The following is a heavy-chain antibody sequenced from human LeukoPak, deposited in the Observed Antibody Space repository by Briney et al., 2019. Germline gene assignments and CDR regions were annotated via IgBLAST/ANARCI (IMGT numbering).Heavy chain of an antibody. Sequence: PSETLSLTCTVSGGSISSYYWSWIRQAPGKGLEWIGYIYYGGSTNYNPSLKSRVTISVDTSKNQFSLKLSSVTAADTAVYYCARDRCTNGVCYNDYWGQGTLVTVSS. CDR3: ARDRCTNGVCYNDY. CDR1: GGSISSYY. J-gene: IGHJ4*02. V-gene: IGHV4-59*01. CDR2: IYYGGST. D-gene: IGHD2-8*01.